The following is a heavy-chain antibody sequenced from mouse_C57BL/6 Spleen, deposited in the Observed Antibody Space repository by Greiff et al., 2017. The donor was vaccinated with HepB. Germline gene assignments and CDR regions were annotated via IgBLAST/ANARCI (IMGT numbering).Heavy chain of an antibody. CDR3: ARDGNYALYAMDY. CDR1: GYTFTSYW. Sequence: QVQLKQPGAELVKPGASVKMSCKASGYTFTSYWITWVKQRPGQGLEWIGDIYPGSGSTNYNEKFKSKATLTVDTSSSTAYMQLSSLTSEDSAVYYCARDGNYALYAMDYWGQGTSVTVSS. J-gene: IGHJ4*01. V-gene: IGHV1-55*01. D-gene: IGHD2-1*01. CDR2: IYPGSGST.